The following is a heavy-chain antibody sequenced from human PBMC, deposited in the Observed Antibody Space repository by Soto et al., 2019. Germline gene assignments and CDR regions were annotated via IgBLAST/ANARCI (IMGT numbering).Heavy chain of an antibody. Sequence: GGSLRLSCAASGFTFSSYAMSWVRQAPGKGLEWVSAISGSGGSTYYADSVKGRFTISRDNSKNTLYLQMNSLRAEDTAVYYCAKDLRKMTTVTTRGPAVGFDPWGQGTLVTVSS. D-gene: IGHD4-17*01. J-gene: IGHJ5*02. CDR1: GFTFSSYA. V-gene: IGHV3-23*01. CDR2: ISGSGGST. CDR3: AKDLRKMTTVTTRGPAVGFDP.